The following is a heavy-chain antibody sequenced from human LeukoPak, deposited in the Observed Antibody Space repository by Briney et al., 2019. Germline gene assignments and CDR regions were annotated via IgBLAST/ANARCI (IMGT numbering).Heavy chain of an antibody. CDR3: AREKQQLPSDNWFDP. CDR2: IYYSGST. Sequence: SETLSLPCTVSGGSISSGGYYWSWIRQHPGKGLEWIGYIYYSGSTYYNPSLKSRVTISVDTSKNQFSLKLSSVTAADTAVYYCAREKQQLPSDNWFDPWGQGTLVTVSS. D-gene: IGHD6-13*01. CDR1: GGSISSGGYY. V-gene: IGHV4-31*03. J-gene: IGHJ5*02.